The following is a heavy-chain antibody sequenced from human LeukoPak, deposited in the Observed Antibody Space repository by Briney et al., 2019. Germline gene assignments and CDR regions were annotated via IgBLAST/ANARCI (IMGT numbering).Heavy chain of an antibody. CDR3: AKDMFPLLEWLYSGMDV. D-gene: IGHD3-3*01. CDR2: ISWNSGSI. V-gene: IGHV3-9*01. J-gene: IGHJ6*02. Sequence: GGSLRLSCAASGFTFDDYAMHWVRHAPVKGLEWVSGISWNSGSIGYADSVKGRFAISRDNAKNSLYLQMNSLRAEDTALYYCAKDMFPLLEWLYSGMDVWGQGATVTVSS. CDR1: GFTFDDYA.